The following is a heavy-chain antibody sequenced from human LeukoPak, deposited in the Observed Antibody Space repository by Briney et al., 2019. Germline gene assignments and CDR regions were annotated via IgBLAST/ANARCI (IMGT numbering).Heavy chain of an antibody. V-gene: IGHV4-38-2*02. Sequence: SETLSLTCTVSGYSISSGHYWAWIRPSPEKGLEWIASMFHSGSTYYNPSLKSRVTTSADTSKNEFSLKLSSVTAADTAVYYCARLYLPATRFDYWGQGTLVTVSS. D-gene: IGHD5-24*01. J-gene: IGHJ4*02. CDR3: ARLYLPATRFDY. CDR2: MFHSGST. CDR1: GYSISSGHY.